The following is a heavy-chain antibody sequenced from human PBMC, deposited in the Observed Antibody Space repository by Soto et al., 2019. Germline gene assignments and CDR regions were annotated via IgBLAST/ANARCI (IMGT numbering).Heavy chain of an antibody. CDR3: AAGRTRIRFSGGYAIDAFQI. CDR2: FDPDFGDT. D-gene: IGHD1-26*01. Sequence: ASVKVSCKVSGYTLTELSMHWVRQAPGKGLEWMGRFDPDFGDTIYAQNFLGRITLTEDTSTDTAYMELSSLRSEDTAVYYCAAGRTRIRFSGGYAIDAFQIWSQGTTVTVSS. V-gene: IGHV1-24*01. J-gene: IGHJ3*02. CDR1: GYTLTELS.